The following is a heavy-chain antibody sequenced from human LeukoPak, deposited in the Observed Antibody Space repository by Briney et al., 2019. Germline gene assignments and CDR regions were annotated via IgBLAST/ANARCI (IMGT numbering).Heavy chain of an antibody. CDR1: GYTFTGYY. CDR2: INPNSGGT. Sequence: ASVKVSCTASGYTFTGYYMHWVRQAPGQGLEWMGCINPNSGGTKYAQKFQGGVTLTRDTSISTAYMELSRLRSDDTAVYYCARDSAKNYYDSSGYYYWGQGTLVTVSS. J-gene: IGHJ4*02. D-gene: IGHD3-22*01. V-gene: IGHV1-2*02. CDR3: ARDSAKNYYDSSGYYY.